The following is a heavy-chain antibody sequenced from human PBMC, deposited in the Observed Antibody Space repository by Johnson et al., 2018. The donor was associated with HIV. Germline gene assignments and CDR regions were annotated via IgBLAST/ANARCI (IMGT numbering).Heavy chain of an antibody. CDR3: ARESGGGGGGSGYYLSPRGAFDI. CDR2: ISYDGSNK. CDR1: GFTFSSYG. V-gene: IGHV3-30*03. J-gene: IGHJ3*02. D-gene: IGHD3-22*01. Sequence: QVQLVESGGGLVQPGRSLRLSCAASGFTFSSYGMHWVRQAPGKGLEWVAVISYDGSNKYYADSVKGRFTISRDNSKNTLYLQMNSLRAEATAVYYCARESGGGGGGSGYYLSPRGAFDIWGQGTMVTVSS.